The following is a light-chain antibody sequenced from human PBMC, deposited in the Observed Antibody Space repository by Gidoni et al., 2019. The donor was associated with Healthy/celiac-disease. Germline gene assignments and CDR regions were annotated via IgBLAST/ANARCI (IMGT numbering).Light chain of an antibody. CDR3: QQYGSSPLT. V-gene: IGKV3-20*01. CDR2: GAS. Sequence: VLTHSPGPLSLSPGERATLSCRASQSVSSSYLAWYQQNPGQAPRLLSYGASSRATGIPDRFSGSGSGTDFTLTISRLEPEDFAVYYWQQYGSSPLTFGQGTKLEIK. CDR1: QSVSSSY. J-gene: IGKJ2*01.